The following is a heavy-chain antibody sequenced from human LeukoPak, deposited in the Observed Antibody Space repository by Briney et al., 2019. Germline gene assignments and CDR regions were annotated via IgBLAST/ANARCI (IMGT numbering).Heavy chain of an antibody. CDR1: GYTFTGYY. CDR2: IIPIFGTA. J-gene: IGHJ4*02. D-gene: IGHD3-10*01. Sequence: ASVEVSCKASGYTFTGYYMHWVRQAPGQGLEWMGGIIPIFGTANYAQKLQGRVTITADESTSTAYMELSSLRSEDTAVYYCARSGVRGIFDYWGQGTLVTVSS. V-gene: IGHV1-69*13. CDR3: ARSGVRGIFDY.